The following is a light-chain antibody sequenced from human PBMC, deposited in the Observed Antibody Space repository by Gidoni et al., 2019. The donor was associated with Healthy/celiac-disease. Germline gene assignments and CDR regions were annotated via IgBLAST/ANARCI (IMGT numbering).Light chain of an antibody. CDR1: SLRRYY. CDR3: SSRESSGNYV. V-gene: IGLV3-19*01. CDR2: GNN. J-gene: IGLJ1*01. Sequence: SSELTQDPAVSVALGQTVTITCKGDSLRRYYASWYQQKSGQAPVLVIYGNNNRPSGIPDRFSGSSAGNTASLTVTGAQAEDEADYYCSSRESSGNYVFGTGTKVTVL.